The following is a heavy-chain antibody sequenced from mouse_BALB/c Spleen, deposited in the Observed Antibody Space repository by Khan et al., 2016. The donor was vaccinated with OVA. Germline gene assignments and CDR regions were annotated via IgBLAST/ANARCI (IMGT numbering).Heavy chain of an antibody. CDR2: ISNGDSYT. CDR3: ARHGGFNPYFAMDY. Sequence: EVMLVESGGGLVKPGGSLKLSCAASGFAFSSYDMSWVRQTPERRLEWVALISNGDSYTNYPDSVKGRFTISRDNARNTLYLQVSSLRSEDMALYYCARHGGFNPYFAMDYWGQGTSVTVSS. J-gene: IGHJ4*01. V-gene: IGHV5-9*02. CDR1: GFAFSSYD.